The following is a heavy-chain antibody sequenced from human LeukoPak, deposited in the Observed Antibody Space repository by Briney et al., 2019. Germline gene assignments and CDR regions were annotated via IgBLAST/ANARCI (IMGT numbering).Heavy chain of an antibody. V-gene: IGHV5-51*01. CDR2: IYPDDSDA. Sequence: GESLKISCKGSGYSFTSYWIGWVRQMPGKGLEWMGIIYPDDSDARYSPSFQGQVTISADKSISTAYLQWSSLKASDTAIYYCARAAVEPTIYYFDYWGQGTQVTVSS. CDR1: GYSFTSYW. CDR3: ARAAVEPTIYYFDY. D-gene: IGHD6-19*01. J-gene: IGHJ4*02.